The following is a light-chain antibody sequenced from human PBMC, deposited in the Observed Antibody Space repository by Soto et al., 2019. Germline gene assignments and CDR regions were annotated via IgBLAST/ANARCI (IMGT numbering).Light chain of an antibody. J-gene: IGKJ1*01. CDR3: QQYNSDSEA. CDR1: QTISSW. Sequence: DIHMTQSPSTLSGSVVDRVTITCRASQTISSWLAWYQQKPWKAPKLLIYKASTLKSGVPSRFSGSGSGTEFTLTISSLQPDDFETYYCQQYNSDSEAFGQGTKVDIK. CDR2: KAS. V-gene: IGKV1-5*03.